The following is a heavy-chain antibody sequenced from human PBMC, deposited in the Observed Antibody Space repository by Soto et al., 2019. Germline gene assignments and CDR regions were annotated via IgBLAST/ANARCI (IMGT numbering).Heavy chain of an antibody. D-gene: IGHD1-26*01. CDR1: GFNFGGYA. CDR2: ISYDGGYK. J-gene: IGHJ4*02. CDR3: VIDWRQSAGGYDY. Sequence: QVQLVESGGGVVQPERSLRLSCAASGFNFGGYAMHWVRQTAGKGLEWVAYISYDGGYKYYADSVKGRFTISRDNSKNTLYLQMSGLRGEDTAVYYCVIDWRQSAGGYDYWGQGTLLAVSS. V-gene: IGHV3-30*03.